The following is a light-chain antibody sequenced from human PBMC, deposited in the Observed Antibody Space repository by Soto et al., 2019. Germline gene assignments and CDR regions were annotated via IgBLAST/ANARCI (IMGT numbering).Light chain of an antibody. J-gene: IGKJ5*01. CDR1: QSVSSN. CDR3: QQYNTWPPP. Sequence: EIVMTQSPATLSVSPGERATLSCRASQSVSSNLAWYQQKPGQAPRLLIYGASTMATGIPARFSGSRSGTEFTLTISSLQSEDFAVYYCQQYNTWPPPFGQGTRLEIK. CDR2: GAS. V-gene: IGKV3-15*01.